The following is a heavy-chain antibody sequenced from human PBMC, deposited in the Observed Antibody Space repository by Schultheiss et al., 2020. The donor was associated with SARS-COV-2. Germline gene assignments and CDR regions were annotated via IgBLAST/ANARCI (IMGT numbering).Heavy chain of an antibody. CDR3: ARVGGVFFAIVVVPAAMDY. Sequence: SETLSLTCTVSGGSISSSSYCWGWLRQPPGKGLEWIGSIYYSGSTYYNPSLKSRVTISVDTSKNHFSLKLSSVTAADTAVYYCARVGGVFFAIVVVPAAMDYWGQGTLVTVSS. CDR2: IYYSGST. CDR1: GGSISSSSYC. V-gene: IGHV4-39*07. D-gene: IGHD2-2*01. J-gene: IGHJ4*02.